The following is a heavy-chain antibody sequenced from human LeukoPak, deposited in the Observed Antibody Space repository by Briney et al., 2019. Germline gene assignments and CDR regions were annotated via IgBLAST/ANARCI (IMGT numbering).Heavy chain of an antibody. Sequence: SVKVSCKASGGTFSSYAISWVRQAPGQGLEWMGRIIPIFGTANYAQKFQGRVTITTDESTSTAYMELSNLRSEDTAVYYCARERGLRECYFDYWGQGTLVTVSS. J-gene: IGHJ4*02. D-gene: IGHD3-16*01. V-gene: IGHV1-69*05. CDR2: IIPIFGTA. CDR3: ARERGLRECYFDY. CDR1: GGTFSSYA.